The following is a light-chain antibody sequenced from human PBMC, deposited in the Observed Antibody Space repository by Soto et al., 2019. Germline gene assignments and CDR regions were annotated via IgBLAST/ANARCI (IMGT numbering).Light chain of an antibody. CDR2: AAS. Sequence: DIQMTQSPSSLSASVGDRVTITCRASQSISSYLNWYQQKPGKAPKLLINAASSLQSGVPSRFSGSGSGTEFTLTISALQPADFATYFCQQSYMTPRTFGQGTKVDIK. J-gene: IGKJ1*01. CDR1: QSISSY. V-gene: IGKV1-39*01. CDR3: QQSYMTPRT.